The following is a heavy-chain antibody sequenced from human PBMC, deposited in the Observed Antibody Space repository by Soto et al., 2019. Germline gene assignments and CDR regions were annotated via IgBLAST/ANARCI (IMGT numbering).Heavy chain of an antibody. CDR1: GFTFSNAW. CDR3: TTENYYGSGGFYYYGMDV. D-gene: IGHD3-10*01. CDR2: IKSKIDGGTT. V-gene: IGHV3-15*01. J-gene: IGHJ6*02. Sequence: PGGSLRLSCAASGFTFSNAWMSWVRQAPGKGLECVGRIKSKIDGGTTDYAAPVKGRFTISRDDSKNTLYLQMNSLKTEDTAVYYCTTENYYGSGGFYYYGMDVWGQGTTVTVS.